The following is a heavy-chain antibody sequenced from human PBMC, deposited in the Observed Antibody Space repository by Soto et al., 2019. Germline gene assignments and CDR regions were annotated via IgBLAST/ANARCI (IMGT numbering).Heavy chain of an antibody. CDR3: ARNMIVPVGNWFDT. CDR2: ISWDDEK. D-gene: IGHD3-22*01. J-gene: IGHJ5*01. CDR1: GFSLTTSGVG. Sequence: QITLKESGPTLVKPTQTLTLTCTFSGFSLTTSGVGVGWIRQSPGKALEWLALISWDDEKRYSPSLKSRFTISKDTSKNQVVLTMTNMDPADRGTYYCARNMIVPVGNWFDTWGQGTLVTVSS. V-gene: IGHV2-5*02.